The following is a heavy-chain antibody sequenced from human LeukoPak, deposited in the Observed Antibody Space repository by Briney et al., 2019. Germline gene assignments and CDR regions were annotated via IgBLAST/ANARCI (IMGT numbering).Heavy chain of an antibody. CDR3: AELGITMIGGV. V-gene: IGHV3-48*01. CDR2: IGSSDSTI. D-gene: IGHD3-10*02. CDR1: GFTFSTYS. Sequence: PGGSLRLSCAASGFTFSTYSMNWVRQAPGKGLEWVSYIGSSDSTIYYADSVKGRFTISRDNAKNSLYLQMNSLRAEDTAVYYCAELGITMIGGVWGKGTTVTISP. J-gene: IGHJ6*04.